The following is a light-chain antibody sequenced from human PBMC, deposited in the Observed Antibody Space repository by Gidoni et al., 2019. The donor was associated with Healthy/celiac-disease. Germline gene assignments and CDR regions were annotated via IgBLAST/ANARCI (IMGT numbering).Light chain of an antibody. Sequence: QSALTQPASVSGSPGQSITISCTGTSSDVGVYNYVSWYQQHPGKAPKLRIYEVSNRPSGVSNRFSGSKSGNTASLTISGLQAEDEADYYCSSYTSSSTWVFGGGTKLTVL. CDR3: SSYTSSSTWV. J-gene: IGLJ3*02. CDR1: SSDVGVYNY. V-gene: IGLV2-14*01. CDR2: EVS.